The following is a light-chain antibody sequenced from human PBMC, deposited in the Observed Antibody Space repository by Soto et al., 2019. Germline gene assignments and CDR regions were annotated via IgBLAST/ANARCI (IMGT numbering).Light chain of an antibody. J-gene: IGLJ1*01. Sequence: QSVLTQPASVSGSPGQSITISCTGTSRDIGNYNYISWYQHHPGKAPKLMIYEVTSRPSGVSDRFSGSKSGMTASLTISGLQPEDEADYFCASYRSANTLVVFGTGSKVAVL. CDR3: ASYRSANTLVV. CDR1: SRDIGNYNY. V-gene: IGLV2-14*01. CDR2: EVT.